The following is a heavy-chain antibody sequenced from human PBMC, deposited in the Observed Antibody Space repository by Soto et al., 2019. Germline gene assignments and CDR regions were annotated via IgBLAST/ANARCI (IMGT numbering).Heavy chain of an antibody. V-gene: IGHV4-39*01. CDR1: GDSINNRSYY. CDR3: ARQRTSVVTQAYFDS. CDR2: IYYSGST. D-gene: IGHD2-21*02. J-gene: IGHJ4*02. Sequence: TSETLSLTCTVTGDSINNRSYYWGWIRQPPGKGLEWIGSIYYSGSTYNNPSLKSRVSMSVDTSKNQFSLKLRSVTAADTALYYCARQRTSVVTQAYFDSWGQGSLVTVSS.